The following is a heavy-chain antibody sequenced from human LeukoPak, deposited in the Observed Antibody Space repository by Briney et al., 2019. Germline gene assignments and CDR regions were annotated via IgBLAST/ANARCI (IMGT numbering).Heavy chain of an antibody. Sequence: GGSLRLSCAASGFTFSSYGMHWVRQAPGKGLEWVAFIRYDGSNKYYADSVKGRFTISRDNSKNTLYLQMNSLRAEDTAVYYCAKDAYSNYVLGNWFDPWGQGTLVTVSS. V-gene: IGHV3-30*02. J-gene: IGHJ5*02. CDR3: AKDAYSNYVLGNWFDP. D-gene: IGHD4-11*01. CDR2: IRYDGSNK. CDR1: GFTFSSYG.